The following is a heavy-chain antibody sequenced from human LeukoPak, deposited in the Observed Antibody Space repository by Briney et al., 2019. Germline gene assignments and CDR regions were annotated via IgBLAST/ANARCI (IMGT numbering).Heavy chain of an antibody. D-gene: IGHD3-3*01. V-gene: IGHV1-18*01. CDR3: ARVFYDFWSGSDYYFDH. CDR2: SSAYNGKT. Sequence: ASVKVSCKASGYTFTTFGISWVRQAPGQGLEWMGWSSAYNGKTNYAQRLQGRVTMTTDTSTSTAYMELSSLRSEDTAVYYCARVFYDFWSGSDYYFDHWGQGTLVTVSS. J-gene: IGHJ4*02. CDR1: GYTFTTFG.